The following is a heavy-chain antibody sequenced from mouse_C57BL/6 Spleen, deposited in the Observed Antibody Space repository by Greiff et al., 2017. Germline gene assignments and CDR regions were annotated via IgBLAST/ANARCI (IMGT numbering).Heavy chain of an antibody. J-gene: IGHJ3*01. V-gene: IGHV1-69*01. Sequence: VQLQQPGAELVMPGASVKLSCKASGYTFTSYWMHWVKQRPGQGLEWIGEIDPSDSYTNYNQKFKGKSTLTVDKSSSTAYMQLSSLTSEDSAVYYCARGYYGSSCFFAVWGTGTLVTVSA. D-gene: IGHD1-1*01. CDR2: IDPSDSYT. CDR3: ARGYYGSSCFFAV. CDR1: GYTFTSYW.